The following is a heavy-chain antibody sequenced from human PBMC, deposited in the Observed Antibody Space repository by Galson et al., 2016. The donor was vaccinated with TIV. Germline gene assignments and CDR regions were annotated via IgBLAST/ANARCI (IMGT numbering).Heavy chain of an antibody. CDR2: IDWDDDK. CDR3: ARISGYYDHSGHFIPRSFDY. Sequence: PALVKPTQTLTLTCTFSGFSLNTDGMCVNWIRQPPGKALEWLARIDWDDDKSYTSSLKTRLTIPKDTSKNQVVLRMTNMDPVDTATYYCARISGYYDHSGHFIPRSFDYWGQGTPVTVSS. CDR1: GFSLNTDGMC. V-gene: IGHV2-70*11. D-gene: IGHD3-22*01. J-gene: IGHJ4*02.